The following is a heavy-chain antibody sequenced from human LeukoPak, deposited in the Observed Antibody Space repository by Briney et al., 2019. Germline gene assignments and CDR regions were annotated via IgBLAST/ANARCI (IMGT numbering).Heavy chain of an antibody. CDR2: ITTSSSYI. D-gene: IGHD2-21*02. V-gene: IGHV3-21*01. CDR1: GFTFSSYS. Sequence: GGSLRLSCAASGFTFSSYSMNWVRQAPGKGLEWVSSITTSSSYIYYADSVKGRFTISRDNAKNSLYLQMNSLRAGDTAVYYCARDGGDSGFDPWGQGTLVTVSS. CDR3: ARDGGDSGFDP. J-gene: IGHJ5*02.